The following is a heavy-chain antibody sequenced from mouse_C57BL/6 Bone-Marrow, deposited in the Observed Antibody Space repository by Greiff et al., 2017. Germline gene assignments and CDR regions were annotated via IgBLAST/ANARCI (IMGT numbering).Heavy chain of an antibody. CDR2: IDPSDSYT. CDR3: ARTTTVVAGDY. V-gene: IGHV1-69*01. D-gene: IGHD1-1*01. J-gene: IGHJ2*01. CDR1: GYTFTSYW. Sequence: QVQLTQPGAELVMPGASVKLSCKASGYTFTSYWMHWVKQRPGQGLVWIGEIDPSDSYTNYNQKFKGKSTLTVDKSSSTAYMQLSSLTSEDAAVYYCARTTTVVAGDYWGQGTTLTVSS.